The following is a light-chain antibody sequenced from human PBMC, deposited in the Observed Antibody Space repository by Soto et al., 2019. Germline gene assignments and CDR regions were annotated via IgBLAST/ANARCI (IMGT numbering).Light chain of an antibody. V-gene: IGLV2-14*01. CDR2: EVN. J-gene: IGLJ1*01. CDR1: SSDIGAYDY. Sequence: QSALTQPASLSGSPGQSITISCTGTSSDIGAYDYVSWFQQHPGKAPKLMISEVNNRPSGVSNRFSGSKSGNTAYLTISGLQAEEEAASFRFSFNTTSTHVFGTGTKVTVL. CDR3: FSFNTTSTHV.